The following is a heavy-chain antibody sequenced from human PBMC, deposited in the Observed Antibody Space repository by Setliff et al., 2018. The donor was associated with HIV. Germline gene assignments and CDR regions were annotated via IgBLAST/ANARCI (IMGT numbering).Heavy chain of an antibody. CDR1: GGSFSSYH. D-gene: IGHD3-22*01. CDR3: ARVRLTMIMMVDYFDQ. Sequence: SETLSLTSTVSGGSFSSYHWSWIRHPAGKGLEWIGHIFASGSTKYNPSLESRVTMSVDTSRTQFSLKLRSVTAADTAVYYCARVRLTMIMMVDYFDQWGQGTLVTVSS. V-gene: IGHV4-4*07. CDR2: IFASGST. J-gene: IGHJ4*02.